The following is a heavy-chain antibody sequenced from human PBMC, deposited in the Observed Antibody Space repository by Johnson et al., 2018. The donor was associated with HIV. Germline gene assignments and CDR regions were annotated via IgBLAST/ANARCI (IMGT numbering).Heavy chain of an antibody. CDR2: IKQDGSET. V-gene: IGHV3-7*01. Sequence: VQLVESGGGLVQPGGSLRLSCAASGFTFRNYWMNWVRQAPGKGLEWVANIKQDGSETYYVESVKGRFPIPRDNAKNTRYLQMNSLRAEDTAVYYCAKGGDYVWGSYRYPDAFDIWGQGTMVTVSS. J-gene: IGHJ3*02. CDR1: GFTFRNYW. D-gene: IGHD3-16*02. CDR3: AKGGDYVWGSYRYPDAFDI.